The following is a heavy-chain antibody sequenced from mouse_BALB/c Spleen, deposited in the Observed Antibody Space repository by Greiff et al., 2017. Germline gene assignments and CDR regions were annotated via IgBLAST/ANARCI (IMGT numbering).Heavy chain of an antibody. CDR3: ARGYGNYLAWFAY. J-gene: IGHJ3*01. Sequence: VQLQQSGPELVKPGASVKIPCKASGYTFTDYNMDWVKQSHGKSLEWIGDINPNNGGTIYNQKFKGKATLTVDKSSSTAYMELRSLTSEDTAVYYCARGYGNYLAWFAYWGQGTLVTVSA. CDR2: INPNNGGT. D-gene: IGHD2-1*01. V-gene: IGHV1-18*01. CDR1: GYTFTDYN.